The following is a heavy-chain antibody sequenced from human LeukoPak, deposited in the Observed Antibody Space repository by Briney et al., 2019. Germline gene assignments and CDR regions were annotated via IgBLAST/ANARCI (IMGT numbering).Heavy chain of an antibody. CDR3: ARDLADIVVDPPAMPYYFDY. J-gene: IGHJ4*02. Sequence: GASVTVSCTVSGGIFSNSAISWVRHDPGQGLEYMGGIIPMFGTTNYARRFQGRLTITADESTSTTYMELSSLRSEDTAVYYCARDLADIVVDPPAMPYYFDYWGQGTVVTVSS. CDR2: IIPMFGTT. CDR1: GGIFSNSA. D-gene: IGHD2-2*01. V-gene: IGHV1-69*13.